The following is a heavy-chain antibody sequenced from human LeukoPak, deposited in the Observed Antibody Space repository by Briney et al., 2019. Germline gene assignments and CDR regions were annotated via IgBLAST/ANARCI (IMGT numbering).Heavy chain of an antibody. CDR2: IWYEGSNT. V-gene: IGHV3-33*06. Sequence: PGGSLRLSCAAAGFTFSSYGMHWVRHAPGKGLEWVAVIWYEGSNTYYADSVKGRFTISRDNSKNTMYLQMSSQRAEETAVYYCAKAQATQYYYYYSMAVWGKGTTVTVSS. CDR1: GFTFSSYG. CDR3: AKAQATQYYYYYSMAV. J-gene: IGHJ6*03. D-gene: IGHD5-12*01.